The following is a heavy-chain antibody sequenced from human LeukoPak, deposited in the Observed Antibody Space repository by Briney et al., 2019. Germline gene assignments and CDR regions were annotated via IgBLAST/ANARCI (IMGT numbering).Heavy chain of an antibody. CDR2: IYYSGST. J-gene: IGHJ4*02. V-gene: IGHV4-39*07. CDR1: SGSISNRDYY. Sequence: KASETLSLTCTVSSGSISNRDYYWGWIRQSPGKGLEWIGNIYYSGSTYYNPSLKSRVTISADTSKNQFSLKLSSVTAADTAVYYCVRVERGGYSYHMAYWGQGTLVTVSS. CDR3: VRVERGGYSYHMAY. D-gene: IGHD5-18*01.